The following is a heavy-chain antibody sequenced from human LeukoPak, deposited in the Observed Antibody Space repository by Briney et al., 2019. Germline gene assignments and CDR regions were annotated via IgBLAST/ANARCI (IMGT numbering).Heavy chain of an antibody. Sequence: PGGSLRLSCAASGFTFSSYAMHWVRQAPGKGLEWVAVISYDGSNKYYADSVKGRFTISRDNSKNTLYLQMNSLRAEDTAVYYCARLPFGSTNDYWGQGTLVTVSS. V-gene: IGHV3-30-3*01. CDR2: ISYDGSNK. J-gene: IGHJ4*02. CDR1: GFTFSSYA. CDR3: ARLPFGSTNDY. D-gene: IGHD3-10*01.